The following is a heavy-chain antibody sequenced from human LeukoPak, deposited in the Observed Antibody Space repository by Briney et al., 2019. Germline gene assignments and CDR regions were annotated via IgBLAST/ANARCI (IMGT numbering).Heavy chain of an antibody. CDR2: ISYDGRSK. CDR3: AKAVSGWELDY. CDR1: GFTFSSYG. D-gene: IGHD6-19*01. V-gene: IGHV3-30*18. J-gene: IGHJ4*02. Sequence: WGSLRLSCAASGFTFSSYGMHWVRQAPGKGLEWVAVISYDGRSKYYADSMKGRLTISRDNSKNTLYLQMNSLRDEDTAVYYCAKAVSGWELDYWGQRILVTVSS.